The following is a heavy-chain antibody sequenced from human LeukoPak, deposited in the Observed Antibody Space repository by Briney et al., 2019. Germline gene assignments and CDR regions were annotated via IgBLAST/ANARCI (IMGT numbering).Heavy chain of an antibody. D-gene: IGHD3-9*01. CDR3: AKAPSTGWFNWFDS. V-gene: IGHV3-21*04. CDR2: ISSSSSYI. CDR1: GFTFSSYS. J-gene: IGHJ5*01. Sequence: GGSLRLSCAASGFTFSSYSMNWVRQAQGKGLERVSSISSSSSYIYYADSVKGRFTISRDNAKNSLYLQMNSVRAEDTALYYCAKAPSTGWFNWFDSWGQGTLVSVSS.